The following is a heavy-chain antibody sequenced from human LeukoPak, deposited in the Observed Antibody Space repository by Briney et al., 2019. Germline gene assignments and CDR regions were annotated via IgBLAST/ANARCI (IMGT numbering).Heavy chain of an antibody. CDR3: ARDHLARPGFAFDI. CDR2: IYSGGST. CDR1: GFTVSSNY. V-gene: IGHV3-66*02. Sequence: GGSLRLSCAASGFTVSSNYMSWVRQAPGKGLEWVSVIYSGGSTYYADSVKGRFTISRDNPKNTLYLQMNSLRAEDTAVYYCARDHLARPGFAFDIWGQGTMVTVSS. J-gene: IGHJ3*02.